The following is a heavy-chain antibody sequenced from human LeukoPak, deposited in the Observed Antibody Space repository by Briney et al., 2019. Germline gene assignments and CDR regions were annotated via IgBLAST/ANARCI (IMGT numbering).Heavy chain of an antibody. V-gene: IGHV4-59*08. J-gene: IGHJ6*02. CDR1: GGSISSYY. CDR2: IYYTGST. CDR3: ARFCSCGSCYGYYYYGMDV. D-gene: IGHD2-15*01. Sequence: PSETLSLTCTVSGGSISSYYWSWIRQPPGKGLEWIGYIYYTGSTNYNPSLKSRVTISVDTSKNHFSLKLSSVTAADTAVYYCARFCSCGSCYGYYYYGMDVWGQGTTVTVSS.